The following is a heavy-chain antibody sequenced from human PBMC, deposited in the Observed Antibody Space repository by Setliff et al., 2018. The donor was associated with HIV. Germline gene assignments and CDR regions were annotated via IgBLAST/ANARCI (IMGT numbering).Heavy chain of an antibody. CDR3: ATKIHCFHGICLDAFDI. D-gene: IGHD2-8*01. Sequence: ASVKVSCKASGYTFTGHFMHWVRQAPGQGLEWMGRINPNSGGTNYAQKFQGRVTMTRDTSISTAYMELSRLRSDDTAVYYCATKIHCFHGICLDAFDIWGQGTMVTVSS. V-gene: IGHV1-2*06. J-gene: IGHJ3*02. CDR1: GYTFTGHF. CDR2: INPNSGGT.